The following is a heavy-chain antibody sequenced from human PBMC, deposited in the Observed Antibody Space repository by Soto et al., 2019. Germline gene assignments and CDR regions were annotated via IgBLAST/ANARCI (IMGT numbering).Heavy chain of an antibody. CDR1: GGTFSSYA. V-gene: IGHV1-69*13. CDR2: IIPIFGTA. Sequence: ASVKVSCKASGGTFSSYAISWVRQAPGQGLEWMGGIIPIFGTANYAQKFQGRVTITADESTSTAYMELSSLRSEDTAVYYCAVRITMVRGVIIATSGMDTCGQETSLTISS. CDR3: AVRITMVRGVIIATSGMDT. D-gene: IGHD3-10*01. J-gene: IGHJ6*02.